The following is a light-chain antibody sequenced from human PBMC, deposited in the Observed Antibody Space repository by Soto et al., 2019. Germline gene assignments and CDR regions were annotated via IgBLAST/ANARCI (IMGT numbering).Light chain of an antibody. CDR1: QSLSGW. V-gene: IGKV1-5*01. Sequence: DIQLTQTPSTLSASIGDRVTITCRASQSLSGWLAWYQQTPGKAPKLLISDAFRLESGVPSRFRGSGSGTQFTLTISSLQPEDFATYYCQQLNSYPLTFGPGTTVDIK. CDR2: DAF. J-gene: IGKJ3*01. CDR3: QQLNSYPLT.